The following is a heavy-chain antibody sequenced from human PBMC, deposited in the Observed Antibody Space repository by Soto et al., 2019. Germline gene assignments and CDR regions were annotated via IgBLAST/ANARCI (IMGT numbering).Heavy chain of an antibody. D-gene: IGHD3-10*01. Sequence: QVQLVQSGAEVKKPGSSVKVSCKASGGTFSSYTISWVRQAPGQGLEWMGRIIPILGIANYAQKFQGRVTITADKSTSTAYMELSSLRSEDTAVYYCARAFESVGFGEYNWFDPWGQGTLVTVSS. J-gene: IGHJ5*02. CDR3: ARAFESVGFGEYNWFDP. V-gene: IGHV1-69*02. CDR2: IIPILGIA. CDR1: GGTFSSYT.